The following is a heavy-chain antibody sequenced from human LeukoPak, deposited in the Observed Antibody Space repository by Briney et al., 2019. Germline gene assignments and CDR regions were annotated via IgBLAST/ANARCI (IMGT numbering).Heavy chain of an antibody. CDR1: GFTFSNYA. CDR3: ARDSTYYYDSGSSGPHYFDN. CDR2: ISSGGTYE. J-gene: IGHJ4*02. Sequence: GGSLRLSCAASGFTFSNYAMHWVRQAPGKGLEWVSLISSGGTYEYYADSVKGQFTISRDNSKNTLYLQLNSLRAEDTAVYYCARDSTYYYDSGSSGPHYFDNWGQGTLVTVSS. D-gene: IGHD3-10*01. V-gene: IGHV3-30*01.